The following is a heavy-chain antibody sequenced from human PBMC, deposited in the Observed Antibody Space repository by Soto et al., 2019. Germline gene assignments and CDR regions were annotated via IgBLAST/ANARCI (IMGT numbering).Heavy chain of an antibody. D-gene: IGHD6-19*01. V-gene: IGHV3-23*01. CDR1: GFTFSSYA. Sequence: GGSLRLSCAASGFTFSSYAMSWVRQAPGKGLEWVSAISGSGGSTYYADSVKGRFTISRDNSKNTLYLQMNSLRAEDTAVYYCAKDANGGQWLVREADYWGQGTLVTVSS. CDR2: ISGSGGST. J-gene: IGHJ4*02. CDR3: AKDANGGQWLVREADY.